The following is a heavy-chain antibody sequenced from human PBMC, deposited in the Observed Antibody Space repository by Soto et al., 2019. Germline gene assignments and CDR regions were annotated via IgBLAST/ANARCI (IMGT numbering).Heavy chain of an antibody. D-gene: IGHD3-9*01. CDR3: AGDWLTGAAFDI. J-gene: IGHJ3*02. V-gene: IGHV1-69*02. Sequence: QVQLVQSGAEVKKPGSSVKVSCKASGGTFSSYTISWVRQAPGQGLEWMGRIIPILGIANYAQKFQGRVTITADKATSTAYMELSSLSSEDTAVYYCAGDWLTGAAFDIWGQGTMVTVSS. CDR1: GGTFSSYT. CDR2: IIPILGIA.